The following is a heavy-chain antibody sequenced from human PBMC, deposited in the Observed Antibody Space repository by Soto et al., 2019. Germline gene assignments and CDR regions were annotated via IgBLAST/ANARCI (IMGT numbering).Heavy chain of an antibody. J-gene: IGHJ4*02. CDR2: IKQDGTEK. D-gene: IGHD3-3*01. CDR1: GFTFSSRW. CDR3: AKWSYLDY. V-gene: IGHV3-7*03. Sequence: GGSLRLSCVGSGFTFSSRWMTWVRQAPGKGPEWVAKIKQDGTEKDYVESVKGRFTISRDNAKDSLFLQMNNLRADDTAVYYCAKWSYLDYWGQGTRVTVSS.